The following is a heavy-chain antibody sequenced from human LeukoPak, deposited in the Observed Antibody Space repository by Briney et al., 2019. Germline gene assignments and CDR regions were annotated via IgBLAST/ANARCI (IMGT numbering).Heavy chain of an antibody. V-gene: IGHV1-2*02. CDR2: INPNSGGT. CDR3: ARSGSFSERMPLDI. Sequence: ASVKVSCKASGYTFTGYYMHWVRQAPGQGLEWMGWINPNSGGTNYAQKFQGRVTMTRDTSISTAYMELSRLRSDDTAVYCCARSGSFSERMPLDIWGQGTMVTVSS. D-gene: IGHD1-26*01. J-gene: IGHJ3*02. CDR1: GYTFTGYY.